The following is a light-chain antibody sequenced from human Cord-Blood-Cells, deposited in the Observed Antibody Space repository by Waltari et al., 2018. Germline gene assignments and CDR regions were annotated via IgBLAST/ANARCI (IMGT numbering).Light chain of an antibody. CDR1: SSDVGGYNY. V-gene: IGLV2-8*01. Sequence: QSALTQPPSASGSPGQSVTISCTGTSSDVGGYNYVSWYQQHPGKAPKLMIYEVSKRPEGVPDRFSGSKAGNTASLTVSWLQAEDEADYYCSSYAGSNRVFGGGTKLTGL. CDR2: EVS. CDR3: SSYAGSNRV. J-gene: IGLJ2*01.